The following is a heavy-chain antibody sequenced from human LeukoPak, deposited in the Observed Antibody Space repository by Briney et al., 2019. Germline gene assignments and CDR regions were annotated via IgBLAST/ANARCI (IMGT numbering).Heavy chain of an antibody. Sequence: GGSLRLSCAVSGFIFSNYAMNWVRQAPGKGLEWVSAISGSGGSTYYADSVKGRFTISRDNSKNTLYLQMNSLRAEDTAVYYCAKDHDYYASGPIWGQGAMVTVSS. CDR1: GFIFSNYA. CDR2: ISGSGGST. J-gene: IGHJ3*02. V-gene: IGHV3-23*01. CDR3: AKDHDYYASGPI. D-gene: IGHD3-10*01.